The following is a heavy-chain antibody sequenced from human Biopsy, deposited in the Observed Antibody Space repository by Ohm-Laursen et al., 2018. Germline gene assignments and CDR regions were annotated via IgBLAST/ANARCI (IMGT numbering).Heavy chain of an antibody. V-gene: IGHV3-9*01. Sequence: SLRLSCAASDFTFDDYAMSWVRQRPGKGLEWVSGITWNSGHIAYADSVRGRFTISRDNARKTLFLQMNNLRPEDTALYYCVKDRGGARASFHYWGQGIRVAVSS. CDR1: DFTFDDYA. D-gene: IGHD3-16*01. CDR3: VKDRGGARASFHY. J-gene: IGHJ4*02. CDR2: ITWNSGHI.